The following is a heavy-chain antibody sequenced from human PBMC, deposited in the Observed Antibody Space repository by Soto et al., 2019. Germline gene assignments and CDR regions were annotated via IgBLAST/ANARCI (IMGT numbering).Heavy chain of an antibody. V-gene: IGHV3-23*01. J-gene: IGHJ4*02. CDR2: IGRTNNT. Sequence: AGSLAVSSAASRCTFNNSAMTGVRQAIGKGPEWVSSIGRTNNTHYADSGKGRFAISRDNSQNTLYLQMNCLTAADTAVYYCARPRLWEQHFDSWGRGTLGSVSS. CDR1: RCTFNNSA. CDR3: ARPRLWEQHFDS. D-gene: IGHD1-26*01.